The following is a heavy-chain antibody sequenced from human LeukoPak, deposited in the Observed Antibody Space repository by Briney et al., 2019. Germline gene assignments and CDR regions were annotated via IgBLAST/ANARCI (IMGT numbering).Heavy chain of an antibody. J-gene: IGHJ4*02. V-gene: IGHV1-8*03. D-gene: IGHD3-3*01. Sequence: ASVKVPCKASGYTFTSYDINWVRQATGQGLEWMGWMNPNSGNTGYAQKFQGRVTITRNTSISTAYMELSSLRSEDTAVYYCARVSSSLAYYDFWSGYSTYYFDYWGQGTLVTVSS. CDR1: GYTFTSYD. CDR3: ARVSSSLAYYDFWSGYSTYYFDY. CDR2: MNPNSGNT.